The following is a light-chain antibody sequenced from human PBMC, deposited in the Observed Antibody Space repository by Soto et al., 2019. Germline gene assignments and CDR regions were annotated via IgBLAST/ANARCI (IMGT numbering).Light chain of an antibody. CDR1: QSVSSK. V-gene: IGKV3-11*01. J-gene: IGKJ5*01. Sequence: EIVMTQSPATLSVSPGERVTLSCRASQSVSSKLVWYQQKPGQAPRLLIYGASNRATGIPARFSGSGSGTDFTLTISSLEPEDFAVYYCRQRSNWPITFGQGTRLEIK. CDR3: RQRSNWPIT. CDR2: GAS.